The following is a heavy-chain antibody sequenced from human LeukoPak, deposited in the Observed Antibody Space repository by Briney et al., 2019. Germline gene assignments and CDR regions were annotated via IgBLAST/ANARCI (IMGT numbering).Heavy chain of an antibody. J-gene: IGHJ4*02. Sequence: SVKVSCKASGGAFSSYAISWVRQAPGQGLEWMGGIIPIFGTANYAQKFQDRVTITADESTSTAYMELSGLRSEDTAVYYCARDFSPYSSSWYFDYWGQGTLVTVSS. CDR2: IIPIFGTA. D-gene: IGHD6-13*01. CDR3: ARDFSPYSSSWYFDY. CDR1: GGAFSSYA. V-gene: IGHV1-69*13.